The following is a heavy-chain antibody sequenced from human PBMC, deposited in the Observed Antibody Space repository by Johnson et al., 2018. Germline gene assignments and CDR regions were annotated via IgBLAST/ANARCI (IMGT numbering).Heavy chain of an antibody. J-gene: IGHJ3*02. Sequence: QVQLVESGAEVKKPGASVKVSCKASGYTFTSYYMHWVRQAPGQGLEWMGIINPSGGSPRYPQKFQGRVTLTRDTSTSTVYMELSSLRSEDTAVYFWARGFDSSAYYYGGGACDIWGQGTMVTVSS. V-gene: IGHV1-46*01. CDR1: GYTFTSYY. D-gene: IGHD3-22*01. CDR2: INPSGGSP. CDR3: ARGFDSSAYYYGGGACDI.